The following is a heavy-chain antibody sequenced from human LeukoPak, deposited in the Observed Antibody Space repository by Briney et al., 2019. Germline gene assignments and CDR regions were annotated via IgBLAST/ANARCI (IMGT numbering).Heavy chain of an antibody. CDR2: IYSGGST. Sequence: GGSLRLSCAASGFIVSSNYMGWVRQAPGKGLEWVSVIYSGGSTYYADSVKGRFTISRDNSKNTLYLQMNSLRAEDTAVYYCARDSRRDGYNWGFDYWGQGTLVTVSS. J-gene: IGHJ4*02. CDR3: ARDSRRDGYNWGFDY. D-gene: IGHD5-24*01. CDR1: GFIVSSNY. V-gene: IGHV3-53*01.